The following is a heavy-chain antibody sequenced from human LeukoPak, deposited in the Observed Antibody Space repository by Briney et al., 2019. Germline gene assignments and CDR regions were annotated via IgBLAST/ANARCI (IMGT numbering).Heavy chain of an antibody. CDR2: IRYDGTDK. CDR1: GFTFGSYG. J-gene: IGHJ3*02. V-gene: IGHV3-33*01. CDR3: ARVRSEWELVLDAFDI. D-gene: IGHD1-26*01. Sequence: PGGSLRLSCAASGFTFGSYGMHWVRQAPGKGLEWVAVIRYDGTDKNYADSVKGRFTISRDNSQNTLFLQMNSLRAEDTAVYYCARVRSEWELVLDAFDIWGQGTMVTVS.